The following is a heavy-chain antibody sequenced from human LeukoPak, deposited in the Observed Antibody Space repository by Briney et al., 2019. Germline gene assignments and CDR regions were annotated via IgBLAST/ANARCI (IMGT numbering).Heavy chain of an antibody. CDR2: IYHSGST. D-gene: IGHD6-6*01. Sequence: SQTLSLTCTVSGGSISSGGYYWSWIRQAPGKGLEWIGYIYHSGSTYYNPSLKSRVTISVDRSKNQFSLKLSSVTAADTAVYYCARARYSSSSRGAFDIWGQGTMVTVSS. J-gene: IGHJ3*02. CDR1: GGSISSGGYY. CDR3: ARARYSSSSRGAFDI. V-gene: IGHV4-30-2*01.